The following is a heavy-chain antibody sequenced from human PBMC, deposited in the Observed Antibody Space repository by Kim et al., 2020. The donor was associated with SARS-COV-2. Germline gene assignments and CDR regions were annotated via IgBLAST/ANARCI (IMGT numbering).Heavy chain of an antibody. J-gene: IGHJ4*02. Sequence: GGSLRLSCAGFGFTLSDYSMTWVRQAPGKGLECVASITRDGSEEAYVDSVKGRFTISRDNAKNSLYLQMNSLRAEDAAVYYCARGGNNVGNFWGQGTLVTVAS. CDR3: ARGGNNVGNF. CDR1: GFTLSDYS. D-gene: IGHD3-16*01. V-gene: IGHV3-7*01. CDR2: ITRDGSEE.